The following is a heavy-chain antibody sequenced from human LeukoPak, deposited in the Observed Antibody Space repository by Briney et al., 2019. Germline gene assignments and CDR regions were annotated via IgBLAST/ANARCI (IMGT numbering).Heavy chain of an antibody. CDR1: GFTFSSYS. CDR3: ASTPDY. V-gene: IGHV4-34*01. Sequence: PGGSLRLSCAASGFTFSSYSMNWIRQPPGKGLEWIGEINHSGSTNYNPSLKSRVTISVDTSKNQFSLKLSSVTAADTAVYYCASTPDYWGQGTLVTVSS. CDR2: INHSGST. J-gene: IGHJ4*02.